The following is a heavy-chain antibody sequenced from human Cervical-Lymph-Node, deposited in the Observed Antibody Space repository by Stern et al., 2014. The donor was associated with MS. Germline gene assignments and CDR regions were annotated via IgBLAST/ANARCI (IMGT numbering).Heavy chain of an antibody. CDR1: GLTFSSYS. V-gene: IGHV3-30*01. J-gene: IGHJ4*02. CDR2: ISFDGREK. CDR3: ARGMRYDDSGYYFDN. Sequence: VQLVESGGGVVQPGRSLRLSCATSGLTFSSYSMHWVRQAPGKGLEWVTTISFDGREKFYADSVKGRFTISRDSSKNAVFVQMNSLRAEDTAVYYCARGMRYDDSGYYFDNWGRGTLITVSS. D-gene: IGHD3-22*01.